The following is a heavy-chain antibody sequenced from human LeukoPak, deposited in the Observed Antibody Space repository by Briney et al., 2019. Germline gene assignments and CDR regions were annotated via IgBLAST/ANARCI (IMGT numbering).Heavy chain of an antibody. V-gene: IGHV5-51*01. CDR2: IYPGDSDT. J-gene: IGHJ4*02. CDR3: ARQSLMVRGVIDTAPDY. Sequence: GESLKISCKGSGYSFTSYWIGWVGQMPGKGLEWMGIIYPGDSDTRYSPSFQGQVTISADKSISTAYLQWSSLKASGTAMYYCARQSLMVRGVIDTAPDYWGQGTLVTVSS. CDR1: GYSFTSYW. D-gene: IGHD3-10*01.